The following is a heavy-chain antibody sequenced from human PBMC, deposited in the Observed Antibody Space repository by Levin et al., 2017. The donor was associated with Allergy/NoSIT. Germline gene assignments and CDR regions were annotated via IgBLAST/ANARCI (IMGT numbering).Heavy chain of an antibody. J-gene: IGHJ4*02. CDR2: IYHSGGT. V-gene: IGHV4-39*01. CDR3: ASRTYRD. D-gene: IGHD3-16*02. CDR1: GDSIRGSTYY. Sequence: SQTLSLPCTVSGDSIRGSTYYWGWIRQPPGKGLVWIGSIYHSGGTYYNPSLKSRISISVDTSKNQFSLRVNSVTAADTAVYYCASRTYRDWGQGILVTVSS.